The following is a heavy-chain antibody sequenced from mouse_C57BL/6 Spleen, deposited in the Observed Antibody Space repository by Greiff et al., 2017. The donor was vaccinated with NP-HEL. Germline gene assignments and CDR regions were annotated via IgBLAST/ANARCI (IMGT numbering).Heavy chain of an antibody. Sequence: VMLVESGPGLVQPSQSLSITCTVSGFSLTSYGVHWVRQSPGKGLEWLGVIWSGGSTDYNAAFISRLSISKDNSTSQVFFKMNSLQADDTAIYYCARTAYYYSNDYYAMDYWGQGTSVTVSS. CDR3: ARTAYYYSNDYYAMDY. J-gene: IGHJ4*01. V-gene: IGHV2-2*01. CDR2: IWSGGST. D-gene: IGHD2-5*01. CDR1: GFSLTSYG.